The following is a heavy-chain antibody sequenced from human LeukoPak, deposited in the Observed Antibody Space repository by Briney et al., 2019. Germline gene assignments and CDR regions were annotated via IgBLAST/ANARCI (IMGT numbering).Heavy chain of an antibody. V-gene: IGHV3-74*01. D-gene: IGHD4-11*01. J-gene: IGHJ4*02. CDR3: ARGDSNAVDY. CDR1: RFTFNNPW. CDR2: NNGEGTSI. Sequence: GGSLTLSCAASRFTFNNPWMHWVRHGPGKGLVWVSRNNGEGTSIIYADSGKGRFPLSRDNAKNTLCLQMKSLRAEERAVYFCARGDSNAVDYWGQGTLVTVSS.